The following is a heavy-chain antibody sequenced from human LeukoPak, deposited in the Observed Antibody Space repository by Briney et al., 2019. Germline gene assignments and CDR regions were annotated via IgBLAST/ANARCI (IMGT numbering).Heavy chain of an antibody. D-gene: IGHD7-27*01. Sequence: SGGSLRLCCAASGFTFSNAWMNWVRQAPGKGLEWVGRIKSKTDGGTTDYAAPVKGRFTISRDDSKHTLYLQVNSLKTEDTAVYYCTTGNWGSFSYWVQGTLVTVSS. CDR1: GFTFSNAW. J-gene: IGHJ4*02. CDR2: IKSKTDGGTT. V-gene: IGHV3-15*01. CDR3: TTGNWGSFSY.